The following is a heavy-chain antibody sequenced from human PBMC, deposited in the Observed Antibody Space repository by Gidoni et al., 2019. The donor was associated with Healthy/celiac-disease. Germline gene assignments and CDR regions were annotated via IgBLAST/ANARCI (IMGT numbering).Heavy chain of an antibody. CDR1: GGSISSSSYY. V-gene: IGHV4-39*01. CDR2: IYYSGST. CDR3: ARRWSVAGHFEY. J-gene: IGHJ4*02. D-gene: IGHD6-19*01. Sequence: QLQLQESGPGLVKPSETLSLTCTVSGGSISSSSYYWGWIRQPPGKGLEWIGSIYYSGSTYYNPSLKSRVTISVDTSKNQFSLKLCSVTAADTAVYYCARRWSVAGHFEYWGQGTLVTVSS.